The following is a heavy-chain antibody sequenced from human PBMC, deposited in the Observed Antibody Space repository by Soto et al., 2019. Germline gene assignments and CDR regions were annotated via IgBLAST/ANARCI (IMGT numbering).Heavy chain of an antibody. V-gene: IGHV3-9*01. CDR2: ISWNSGSI. CDR3: AKEGPPDAPGFDY. CDR1: GFTFDDYA. J-gene: IGHJ4*02. Sequence: EVQLVESGGGLVQPGRSLRLSCAASGFTFDDYAMHWVRQAPGKGLEWVSGISWNSGSIGYADSVKGRFTISRDNAKNSLYLQMNSLRAEDTALYYCAKEGPPDAPGFDYWGQGTLVTVSS.